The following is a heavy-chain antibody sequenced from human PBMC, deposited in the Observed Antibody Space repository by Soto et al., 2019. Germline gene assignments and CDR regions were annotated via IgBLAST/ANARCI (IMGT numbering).Heavy chain of an antibody. CDR3: ARTKIGSARQFEF. V-gene: IGHV4-4*02. Sequence: QVQLQESGPGLVKPLGTLSLTCAVSGGSISDSAWWSWVRQPPGKGLEWIGEIYHSGSTNYNPSLQSRVTISVDKSKNQLSRKVNSVTAADTAVYYGARTKIGSARQFEFWGQGTLVTVSS. CDR2: IYHSGST. J-gene: IGHJ4*02. CDR1: GGSISDSAW. D-gene: IGHD2-15*01.